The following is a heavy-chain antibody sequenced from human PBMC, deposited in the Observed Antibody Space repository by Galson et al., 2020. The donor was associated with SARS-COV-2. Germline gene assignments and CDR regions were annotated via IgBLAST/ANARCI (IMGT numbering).Heavy chain of an antibody. J-gene: IGHJ6*03. CDR1: GFTFSSYG. CDR2: IWYDGSNK. V-gene: IGHV3-33*06. CDR3: AKDMGYGYYYYYYMDV. Sequence: QLGESLKISCAASGFTFSSYGMHWVRQAPGKGLEWVAVIWYDGSNKYYADSVNGRFTISRDNSKNTLYLQMNSLRAEDTAVYYCAKDMGYGYYYYYYMDVWGKGTTVTVSS. D-gene: IGHD2-8*01.